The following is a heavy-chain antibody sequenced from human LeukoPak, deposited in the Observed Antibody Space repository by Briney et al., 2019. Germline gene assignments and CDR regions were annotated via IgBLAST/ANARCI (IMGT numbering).Heavy chain of an antibody. D-gene: IGHD3-22*01. Sequence: ASVKVSCKASGYTFTGYYMHWVRQAPGQGLEWMGIINPSGGSTSYAQKFQGRVTMTRDMSTSTVYMELSSLRSEDTAVYYCARAGLIRGYYAAADYWGQGTLVTVSS. V-gene: IGHV1-46*01. J-gene: IGHJ4*02. CDR1: GYTFTGYY. CDR2: INPSGGST. CDR3: ARAGLIRGYYAAADY.